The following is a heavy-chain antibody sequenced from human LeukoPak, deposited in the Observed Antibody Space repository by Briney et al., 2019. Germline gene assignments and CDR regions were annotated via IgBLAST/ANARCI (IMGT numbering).Heavy chain of an antibody. J-gene: IGHJ6*03. CDR1: GGSISSYY. Sequence: PSETLSLTCTVSGGSISSYYWNWIRQPAGKGLEWIGRIHTSGSTNYNPSLKSRVTVSVDTSRNQFSLKLSSVTAADTAVYYCAREILVVPAARYMDVWGKGTTVTVSS. V-gene: IGHV4-4*07. CDR3: AREILVVPAARYMDV. CDR2: IHTSGST. D-gene: IGHD2-2*01.